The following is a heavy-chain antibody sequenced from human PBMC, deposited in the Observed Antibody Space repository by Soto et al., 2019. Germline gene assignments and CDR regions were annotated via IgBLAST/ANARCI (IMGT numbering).Heavy chain of an antibody. CDR2: IYPGDSDT. D-gene: IGHD7-27*01. CDR1: GYSFTSYW. V-gene: IGHV5-51*01. J-gene: IGHJ3*02. CDR3: ASAEGVAKLGIKAFDI. Sequence: GESLKISCKGSGYSFTSYWIGWVRQMPGKGLEWMGIIYPGDSDTRYSPSFQGQVTISADKSISTAYLQWSSLKASDTAKYYCASAEGVAKLGIKAFDIWGQGTMVTVSS.